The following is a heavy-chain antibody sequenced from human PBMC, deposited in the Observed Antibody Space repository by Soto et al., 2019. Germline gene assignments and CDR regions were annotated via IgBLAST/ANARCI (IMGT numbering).Heavy chain of an antibody. Sequence: ELQLVESGGGLVQPGGSLRLSCAASGFSVSINYVNWVRQAPGKGLEWVSVIYSGGTTHYADSVKGRFTISRDTSKNTLYLQMHSLRVVDTAVYYCAGDSTDGDFVDAFDVWGQGTMVTVSS. D-gene: IGHD4-17*01. J-gene: IGHJ3*01. CDR1: GFSVSINY. CDR2: IYSGGTT. V-gene: IGHV3-66*01. CDR3: AGDSTDGDFVDAFDV.